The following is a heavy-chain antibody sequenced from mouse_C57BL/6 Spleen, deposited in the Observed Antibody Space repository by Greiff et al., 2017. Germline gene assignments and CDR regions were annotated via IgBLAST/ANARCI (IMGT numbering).Heavy chain of an antibody. J-gene: IGHJ2*01. CDR3: ARLATTVDDD. Sequence: QVQLQQSGPELVKPGASVKISCKASGYAFSSSWMNWVKQRPGKGLEWIGRIYPGDGDTNYNGKFKGKATLTADKSSSTAYMQLSSLTSEDSAVYFCARLATTVDDDWGQGTTLTVSS. CDR2: IYPGDGDT. V-gene: IGHV1-82*01. CDR1: GYAFSSSW. D-gene: IGHD1-1*01.